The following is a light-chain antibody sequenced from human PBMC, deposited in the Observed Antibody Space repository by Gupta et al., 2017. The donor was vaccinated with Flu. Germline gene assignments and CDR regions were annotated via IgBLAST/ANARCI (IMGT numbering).Light chain of an antibody. J-gene: IGLJ1*01. Sequence: HSALTQPRSVSGSPGQSVTLSCTGTSSDVGGYNYVFWYQQHPGKAPKLMIYDVSKRPSGVPDRFSGSKSGNTASLTISGLQAEDEADYYCCSYAGSSYVFGTGTKVTVL. V-gene: IGLV2-11*01. CDR1: SSDVGGYNY. CDR2: DVS. CDR3: CSYAGSSYV.